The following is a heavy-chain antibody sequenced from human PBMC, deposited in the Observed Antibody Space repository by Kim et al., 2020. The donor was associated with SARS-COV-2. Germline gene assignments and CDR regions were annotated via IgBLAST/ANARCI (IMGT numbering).Heavy chain of an antibody. V-gene: IGHV3-11*04. CDR1: GFTFSDYY. CDR3: ARVRESSRELMYYFDY. D-gene: IGHD1-26*01. CDR2: ISSSGSTI. J-gene: IGHJ4*02. Sequence: GGSLRLSCAASGFTFSDYYMSWIRQAPGKGLEWVSYISSSGSTIYYADSVKGRFTISRDNAKNSLYLQMNSLRAEDTAVYYCARVRESSRELMYYFDYWGQGTLVTVSS.